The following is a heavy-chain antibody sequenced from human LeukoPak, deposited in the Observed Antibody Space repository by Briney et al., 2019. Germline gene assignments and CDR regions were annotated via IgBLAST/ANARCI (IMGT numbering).Heavy chain of an antibody. J-gene: IGHJ4*02. V-gene: IGHV4-59*01. CDR2: ISYSGYT. CDR3: ARGRNDNGGMFFDS. D-gene: IGHD4-23*01. CDR1: GASIRSYY. Sequence: PSETLSLTCTVSGASIRSYYWNWIRQAPGKGLEWVGFISYSGYTSYSPSLKSRVAISVDTSKSQFSLRLTSMTAADTAIYYCARGRNDNGGMFFDSWAQGTLVTVSS.